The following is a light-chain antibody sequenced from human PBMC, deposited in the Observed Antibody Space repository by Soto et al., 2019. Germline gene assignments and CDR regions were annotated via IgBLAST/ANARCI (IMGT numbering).Light chain of an antibody. CDR2: SNT. Sequence: QSVLTQPPSRSGTPGQTIALSCSGGSSNIGSHTVNWYQQLPGTAPRLLIYSNTQRPSGVPDRFSGSKSGTSASLAISGLQSEYEGDYYCAAWDDSLNGVVFGGGTQLTVL. V-gene: IGLV1-44*01. J-gene: IGLJ2*01. CDR3: AAWDDSLNGVV. CDR1: SSNIGSHT.